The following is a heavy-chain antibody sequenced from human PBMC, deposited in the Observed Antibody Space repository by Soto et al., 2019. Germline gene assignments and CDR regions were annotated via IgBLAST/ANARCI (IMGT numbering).Heavy chain of an antibody. J-gene: IGHJ6*02. CDR3: AKDRGSGTLRYYGMDV. Sequence: QVQLVESGGGVVQPGRSLRLSCAASGFSFSSFAVHWVRQAPGKGLEWVAVMSSDETKINYADSVKGRFTISRDNSKNTLFLQLNGLRPEDTAVYFCAKDRGSGTLRYYGMDVLGQGTTVTVSS. D-gene: IGHD3-10*01. CDR2: MSSDETKI. CDR1: GFSFSSFA. V-gene: IGHV3-30*18.